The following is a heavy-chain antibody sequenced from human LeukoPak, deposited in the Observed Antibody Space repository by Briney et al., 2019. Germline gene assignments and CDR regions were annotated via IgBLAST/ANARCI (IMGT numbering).Heavy chain of an antibody. V-gene: IGHV4-61*02. CDR3: ARGQPHGVFPSADY. CDR2: IYTSGST. D-gene: IGHD3-10*01. J-gene: IGHJ4*02. Sequence: SQTLSLTCTVSGGSISSGSYYWSWIRQPAGKGLEWIGRIYTSGSTNYNPSLKSRVTISVDTSKNQFSLKLSSVTAAGTAVYYCARGQPHGVFPSADYWGQGTLVTVSS. CDR1: GGSISSGSYY.